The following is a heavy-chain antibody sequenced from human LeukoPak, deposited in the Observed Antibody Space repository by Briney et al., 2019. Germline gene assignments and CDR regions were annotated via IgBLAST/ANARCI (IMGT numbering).Heavy chain of an antibody. CDR2: IYYSGST. Sequence: PSETLSLTCTVSGGSISSSSYYWGWIRQPPGKGLEWIGSIYYSGSTYYNPSLKSRVTISVDTSKNQFSLKLSSVTAADTAVYYCARDLGGYSGYHFDYWGQGTLVTVSS. D-gene: IGHD5-12*01. V-gene: IGHV4-39*02. CDR1: GGSISSSSYY. CDR3: ARDLGGYSGYHFDY. J-gene: IGHJ4*02.